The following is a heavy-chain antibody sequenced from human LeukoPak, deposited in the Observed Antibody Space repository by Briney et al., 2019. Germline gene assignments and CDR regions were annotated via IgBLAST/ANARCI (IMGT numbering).Heavy chain of an antibody. CDR1: GFTVSSNY. J-gene: IGHJ5*02. V-gene: IGHV3-53*01. CDR3: ARDSSNGSGISNWFDP. CDR2: LYSGGST. D-gene: IGHD3-10*01. Sequence: GSLRLSCAASGFTVSSNYMSWVRQAPGKGLEWVSVLYSGGSTYYADSVKGRFTISRDNSKNTLYLRMNSLRAEDTAVYYCARDSSNGSGISNWFDPWGQGTLVTVSS.